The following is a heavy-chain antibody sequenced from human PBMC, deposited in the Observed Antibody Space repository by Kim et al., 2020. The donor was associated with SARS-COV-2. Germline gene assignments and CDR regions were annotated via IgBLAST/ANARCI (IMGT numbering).Heavy chain of an antibody. V-gene: IGHV3-30*18. J-gene: IGHJ6*02. CDR1: GFTFSSYG. CDR3: AKDRGDYYPYYYYGMDV. CDR2: LSYDVSNT. D-gene: IGHD2-21*02. Sequence: GGSLRLSCAASGFTFSSYGMHWVRQAPGKGLEWVAVLSYDVSNTYYADSVKGRFTISRDNSKNTLYLQMNSLRAEDTAVYYCAKDRGDYYPYYYYGMDVWGPGTTVTVSS.